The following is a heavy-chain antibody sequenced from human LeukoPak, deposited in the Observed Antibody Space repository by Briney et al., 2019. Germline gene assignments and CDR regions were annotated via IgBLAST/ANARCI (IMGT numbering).Heavy chain of an antibody. V-gene: IGHV1-18*01. CDR2: INDYNGDI. D-gene: IGHD2-21*01. Sequence: NPGRSLRLSCAASGFTFSSYAMHWVRQAPGQGLEWMGWINDYNGDINYAQKFQGRVTMTTDTSTSTAYVELTSLTSDNTAVYYCARDASYSIDVWGQGTTVTVSS. CDR1: GFTFSSYA. J-gene: IGHJ6*02. CDR3: ARDASYSIDV.